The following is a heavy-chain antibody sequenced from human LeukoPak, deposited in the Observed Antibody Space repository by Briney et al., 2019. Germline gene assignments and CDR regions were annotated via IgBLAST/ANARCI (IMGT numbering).Heavy chain of an antibody. J-gene: IGHJ5*02. CDR3: ARLPGGDYSNWFDP. V-gene: IGHV4-59*01. CDR2: IYYSGST. D-gene: IGHD4-17*01. Sequence: PSETLSLTCTVSGVSISSYYWSRIRQPPGKGLEWVGYIYYSGSTNYNPSLKSRVTISVDTSKNQFSLKLSYVTAADTAVYYCARLPGGDYSNWFDPWGQGTLVTVSS. CDR1: GVSISSYY.